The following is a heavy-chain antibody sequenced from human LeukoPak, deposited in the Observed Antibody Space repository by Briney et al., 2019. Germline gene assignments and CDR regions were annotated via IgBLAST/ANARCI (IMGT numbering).Heavy chain of an antibody. CDR3: ARRGLAYYFDY. CDR2: ISSSGSML. V-gene: IGHV3-11*04. CDR1: GFTFSDYY. D-gene: IGHD3-16*01. J-gene: IGHJ4*02. Sequence: GGSLRLSCTVSGFTFSDYYMSWVRQAPGKGLEWVSYISSSGSMLHYADSVEGRFTISRDNAKNSLYLQMNSLRAEDTAVYYCARRGLAYYFDYWGQGTLVTVSS.